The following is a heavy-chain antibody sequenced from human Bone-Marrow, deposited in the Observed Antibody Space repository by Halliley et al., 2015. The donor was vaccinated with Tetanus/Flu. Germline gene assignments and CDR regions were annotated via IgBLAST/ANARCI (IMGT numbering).Heavy chain of an antibody. V-gene: IGHV3-30*03. J-gene: IGHJ6*02. CDR3: AAKTLSEGMDV. Sequence: QVQLVQSGGGVAQPGRSLRLSCAASGFTFSNFGMHWVRQAPGKGLEWLAYISYKGRNTYHVDSVKGRFTISRDNSKNTLDLLMNSLRVEDTAVYYCAAKTLSEGMDVWGQGTTVTVSS. CDR1: GFTFSNFG. D-gene: IGHD2-15*01. CDR2: ISYKGRNT.